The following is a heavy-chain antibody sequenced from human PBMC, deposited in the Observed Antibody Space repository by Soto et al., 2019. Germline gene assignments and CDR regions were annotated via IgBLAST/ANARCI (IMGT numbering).Heavy chain of an antibody. V-gene: IGHV1-69*12. CDR1: GGTFSSYA. J-gene: IGHJ6*04. CDR3: ARHVPAAGYYYGMDV. D-gene: IGHD2-2*01. CDR2: IIPIFGTS. Sequence: QVQLVQSGAEVKKPGSSVQVSCKDSGGTFSSYAISWVRQAPGQGLEWMGVIIPIFGTSDYAQKFQGIVTINADESTSTAYMELSSLRSEDTAVYSWARHVPAAGYYYGMDVWGKGTTVTVSS.